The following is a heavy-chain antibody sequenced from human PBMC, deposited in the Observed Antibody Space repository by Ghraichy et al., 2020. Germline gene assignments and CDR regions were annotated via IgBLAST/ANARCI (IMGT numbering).Heavy chain of an antibody. CDR3: ARGGY. CDR2: INQDGSEK. CDR1: GFTFTTYW. J-gene: IGHJ4*02. Sequence: ETLSLTCAASGFTFTTYWMSWVRQAPGKGLEWVANINQDGSEKNYVDSVKGRFTISRDNAKNSLFLHMNSLRAEDTAVYYCARGGYWGQGTLVTVSS. V-gene: IGHV3-7*04.